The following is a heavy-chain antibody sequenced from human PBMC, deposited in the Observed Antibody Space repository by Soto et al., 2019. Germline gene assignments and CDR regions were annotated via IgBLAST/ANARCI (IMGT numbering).Heavy chain of an antibody. Sequence: QVQLVESGGGVVQPGRSLRLSCAASGFTFSSYGMHWVRQAPGKGLEWVAVIWYDGSNKYYADSVKGRFTISRDNSKNTLYLQMNSLRAEDTAVYYCARVYDFWRGYLDYWGQGTLVTVSS. CDR2: IWYDGSNK. J-gene: IGHJ4*02. CDR1: GFTFSSYG. D-gene: IGHD3-3*01. CDR3: ARVYDFWRGYLDY. V-gene: IGHV3-33*01.